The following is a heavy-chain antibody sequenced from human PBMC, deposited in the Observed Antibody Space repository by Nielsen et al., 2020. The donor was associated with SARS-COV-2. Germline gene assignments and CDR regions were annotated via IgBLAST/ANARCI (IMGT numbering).Heavy chain of an antibody. CDR3: ARLEEQWLDY. J-gene: IGHJ4*02. D-gene: IGHD6-19*01. V-gene: IGHV4-30-4*01. Sequence: SETLSLTCTVSGASISSSDSYWTWIRQPPGKGLEWIGYIYYSGRTFYSPSLKSRVTISLDTSKNQFSLKMSSVTAADTAVYYCARLEEQWLDYWGQGTLVTVSS. CDR2: IYYSGRT. CDR1: GASISSSDSY.